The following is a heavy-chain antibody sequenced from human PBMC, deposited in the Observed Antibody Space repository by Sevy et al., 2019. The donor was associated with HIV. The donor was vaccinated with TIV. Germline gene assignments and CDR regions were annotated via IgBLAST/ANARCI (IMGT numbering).Heavy chain of an antibody. V-gene: IGHV1-8*01. Sequence: ASVKVSCKASGYTFTSYDINWVRQATGQGLEWMGWMNPNSGNTGYGQKFQGRVTMTRNTSISTAYMELSSLRSEDTAVYYCARLGTAFMGNYYYGMDVWGQGTTVTVSS. CDR3: ARLGTAFMGNYYYGMDV. CDR2: MNPNSGNT. J-gene: IGHJ6*02. CDR1: GYTFTSYD. D-gene: IGHD2-8*02.